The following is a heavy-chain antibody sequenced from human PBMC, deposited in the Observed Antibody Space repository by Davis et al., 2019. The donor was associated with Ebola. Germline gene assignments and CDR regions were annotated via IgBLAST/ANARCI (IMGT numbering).Heavy chain of an antibody. V-gene: IGHV1-3*01. CDR3: ARRDKSSGWYYFDY. CDR1: GYTFTSYA. J-gene: IGHJ4*02. CDR2: INAGNGNT. Sequence: ASVKVSCKASGYTFTSYAMHWVRQAPGQRLEWMGWINAGNGNTKYSQKFQGRVTITRDTSASTAYMELSSLRSEDTAVYYCARRDKSSGWYYFDYWGQGTLVTVSS. D-gene: IGHD6-19*01.